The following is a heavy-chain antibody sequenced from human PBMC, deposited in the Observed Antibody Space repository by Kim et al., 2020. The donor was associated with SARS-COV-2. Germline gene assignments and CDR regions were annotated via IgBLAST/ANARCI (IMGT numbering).Heavy chain of an antibody. D-gene: IGHD6-13*01. V-gene: IGHV4-31*03. CDR2: IYYSGST. CDR1: GGSISSGGYY. Sequence: SETLSLTCTVSGGSISSGGYYWSWIRQHPGKGLEWIGHIYYSGSTYYNPSLKSRVTISVDTSKNQFSLKLSSVTAADTAVYYCARGKGYSSSWYGSTYYFDYWGQGTLVTVSS. J-gene: IGHJ4*02. CDR3: ARGKGYSSSWYGSTYYFDY.